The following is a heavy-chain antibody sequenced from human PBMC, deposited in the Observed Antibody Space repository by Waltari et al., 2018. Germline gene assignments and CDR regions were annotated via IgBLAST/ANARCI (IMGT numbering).Heavy chain of an antibody. CDR1: GGSVSSPSYY. D-gene: IGHD3-10*01. CDR2: IYHNGST. CDR3: ARSYIYGSGSYTY. Sequence: QVQLQESGPGLVTPSETLSLTCTVSGGSVSSPSYYWNWIRQPPGMTLEWIGFIYHNGSTTYNPSLKSRVTISVDKSKNHFSLKLNSVTAADTAVYYCARSYIYGSGSYTYWGQGALVTVTS. J-gene: IGHJ4*02. V-gene: IGHV4-61*03.